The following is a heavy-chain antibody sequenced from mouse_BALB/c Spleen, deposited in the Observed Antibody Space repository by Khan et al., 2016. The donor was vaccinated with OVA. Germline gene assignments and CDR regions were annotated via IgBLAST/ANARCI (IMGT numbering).Heavy chain of an antibody. Sequence: QIQLVQSGPELKKPGETVKISCKASGHTFTKYGMNWVKQAPGKGLKWMGWINTYTGEPTYADDFNGRFAFSLETSASTAYLQTNNLKNEDTATYFCARPPSFSYVMDNWGQGTSVTVSS. CDR2: INTYTGEP. V-gene: IGHV9-3-1*01. CDR1: GHTFTKYG. J-gene: IGHJ4*01. CDR3: ARPPSFSYVMDN.